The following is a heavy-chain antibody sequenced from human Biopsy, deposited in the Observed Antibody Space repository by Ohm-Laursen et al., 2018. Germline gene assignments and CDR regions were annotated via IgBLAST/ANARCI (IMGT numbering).Heavy chain of an antibody. V-gene: IGHV1-58*02. CDR1: GFTFNRSA. D-gene: IGHD2-21*02. CDR3: ASRPNCGGDCSSGFDY. CDR2: IVVGGGNT. J-gene: IGHJ4*02. Sequence: GVSVKVSCKASGFTFNRSAMQWVRQARGQRLEWIGWIVVGGGNTNYAQKFQERVTITRDMSTSTAYMELSSLRSEDTAVYYCASRPNCGGDCSSGFDYWGQGTLVTVSS.